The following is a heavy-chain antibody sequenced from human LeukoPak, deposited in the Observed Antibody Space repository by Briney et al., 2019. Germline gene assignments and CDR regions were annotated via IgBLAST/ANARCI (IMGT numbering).Heavy chain of an antibody. CDR1: GFTFSSYG. CDR3: AKLPSTYSNYYYYMDV. J-gene: IGHJ6*03. V-gene: IGHV3-30*02. CDR2: IRYDGSNK. D-gene: IGHD4-11*01. Sequence: GGSLRLSCAASGFTFSSYGMHWVRQAPGKGLGWVAFIRYDGSNKYYADSVKGRFTISRDNSKNTLYLQMNSLRAEDTAVYYCAKLPSTYSNYYYYMDVWGKGTTVTVSS.